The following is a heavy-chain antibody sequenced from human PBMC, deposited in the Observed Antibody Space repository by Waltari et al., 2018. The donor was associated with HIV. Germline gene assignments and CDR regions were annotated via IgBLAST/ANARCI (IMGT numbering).Heavy chain of an antibody. J-gene: IGHJ4*02. CDR1: GGSISSSNW. D-gene: IGHD3-16*02. V-gene: IGHV4-4*02. CDR3: ATHGSHYVWGSYRRGFDY. Sequence: QVQLQESGPGLVKPSGTLSLTCAVSGGSISSSNWWSWVRQPPGTGLEWIGEIYHSGSTNYNPSLKSRVTISVDKSKNQFSLKLSSVTAADTAVYYCATHGSHYVWGSYRRGFDYWGQGTLVTVSS. CDR2: IYHSGST.